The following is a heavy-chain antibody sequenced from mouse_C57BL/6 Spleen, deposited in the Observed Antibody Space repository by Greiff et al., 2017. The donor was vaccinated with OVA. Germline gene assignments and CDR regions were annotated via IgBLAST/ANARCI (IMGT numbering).Heavy chain of an antibody. D-gene: IGHD2-4*01. Sequence: QVQLQQSGAELVKPGASVKISCKASGYAFSSYWMNWVKQRPGKGLEWIGQIYPGDGDTNYNGKFKGKATLTADKSSSTAYMQLSSLTSEDSAVYFCARSEPYDYDWYYAMDYWGQGTSVTVSS. V-gene: IGHV1-80*01. CDR1: GYAFSSYW. J-gene: IGHJ4*01. CDR3: ARSEPYDYDWYYAMDY. CDR2: IYPGDGDT.